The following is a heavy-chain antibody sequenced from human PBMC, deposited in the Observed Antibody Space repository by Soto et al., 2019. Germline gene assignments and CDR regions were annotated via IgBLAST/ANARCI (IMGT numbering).Heavy chain of an antibody. V-gene: IGHV3-53*01. CDR1: GFDVGSSY. J-gene: IGHJ6*02. Sequence: GGSLRLSCAASGFDVGSSYINWVRQAPGKGLEWVSVIYKSGNTYYADSVKGRFTISRDNHKNTLHLQMNSLRLEDTAVYYCARTDYGDYDYHGMDVWGQGTTVTVSS. D-gene: IGHD4-17*01. CDR3: ARTDYGDYDYHGMDV. CDR2: IYKSGNT.